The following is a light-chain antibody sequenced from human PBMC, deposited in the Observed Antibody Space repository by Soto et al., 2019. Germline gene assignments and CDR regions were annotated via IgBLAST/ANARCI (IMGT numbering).Light chain of an antibody. CDR3: GTWDSRLTAVV. V-gene: IGLV1-51*01. CDR1: NSNIGTNY. CDR2: DDN. J-gene: IGLJ2*01. Sequence: QSVLTQPPSVSAAPGQKVSSSCSGGNSNIGTNYVSWYQQFPGEAPRLLLYDDNKRPSGIPDRFSGFKSGTSATLGIPGLQTGDEADYYCGTWDSRLTAVVFGGGTKLTVL.